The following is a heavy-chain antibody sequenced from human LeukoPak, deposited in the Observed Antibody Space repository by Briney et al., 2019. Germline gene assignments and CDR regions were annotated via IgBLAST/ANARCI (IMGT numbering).Heavy chain of an antibody. CDR1: GYTFTSYD. J-gene: IGHJ6*02. V-gene: IGHV1-8*01. CDR3: AREGASGEFLNSMDV. D-gene: IGHD3-10*01. CDR2: MNPNSGNT. Sequence: GASVKVSCKASGYTFTSYDINWVRQATGQGLEWMGWMNPNSGNTGYAQKFQGRVTMTRDTSISTAYMELSRLRSDDTAVYYCAREGASGEFLNSMDVWGQGTTVTVSS.